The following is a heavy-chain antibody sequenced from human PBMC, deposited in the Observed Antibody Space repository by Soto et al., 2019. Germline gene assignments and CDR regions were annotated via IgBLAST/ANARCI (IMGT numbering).Heavy chain of an antibody. CDR2: IYHVGST. D-gene: IGHD3-22*01. J-gene: IGHJ5*02. Sequence: SETLSLTCAVSGASISSAFWWTWVRQAPGKGLEWIGEIYHVGSTNYNPSLRSRVTISVDTSKSQFSLKLSSVTAADTAVYYCAKYYYDSNTYFYRWFDPWGQGTLVTVPQ. CDR3: AKYYYDSNTYFYRWFDP. CDR1: GASISSAFW. V-gene: IGHV4-4*02.